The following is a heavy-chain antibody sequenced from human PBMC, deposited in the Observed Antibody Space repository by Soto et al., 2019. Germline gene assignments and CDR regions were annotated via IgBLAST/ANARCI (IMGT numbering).Heavy chain of an antibody. CDR2: INPNSGGT. Sequence: ASVKASGKASGYTFTGYYMPWVRPAPGQGRECRGCINPNSGGTNYAQKFQGWVTMTRDTSISTAYMELSRLKSNGTAVYYCARIRYYYDSVIGEYGMVFWGQGTTVTVSS. J-gene: IGHJ6*02. CDR1: GYTFTGYY. V-gene: IGHV1-2*04. CDR3: ARIRYYYDSVIGEYGMVF. D-gene: IGHD3-10*01.